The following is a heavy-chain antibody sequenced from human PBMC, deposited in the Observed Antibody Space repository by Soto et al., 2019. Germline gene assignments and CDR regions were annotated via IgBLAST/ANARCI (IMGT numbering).Heavy chain of an antibody. CDR1: GGSISSYY. CDR3: ARDRGYSPGYFDY. J-gene: IGHJ4*01. V-gene: IGHV4-59*01. D-gene: IGHD4-4*01. Sequence: QVQLQESGPGLVKPSETLSLTCTVSGGSISSYYWSWIRQPPGKGLEWIGYIYYSGSTNYNPSLKRRITRTVDTSKHQFSLKLSSVTAADTAVYYCARDRGYSPGYFDYWGQEPWSPSPQ. CDR2: IYYSGST.